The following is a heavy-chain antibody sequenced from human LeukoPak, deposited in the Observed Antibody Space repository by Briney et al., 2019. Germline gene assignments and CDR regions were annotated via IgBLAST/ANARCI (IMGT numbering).Heavy chain of an antibody. CDR2: INHSGST. V-gene: IGHV4-34*01. CDR3: ARDLEGDSSGYYLGIDY. D-gene: IGHD3-22*01. Sequence: PSETLSLTCAVYGGSFSGYYWSWIRQPPGKGLEWIGEINHSGSTNYNPSLKSRVTISVDTSKNQFSLKLSSVTAADTAVYYCARDLEGDSSGYYLGIDYWGQGTLVTVSS. CDR1: GGSFSGYY. J-gene: IGHJ4*02.